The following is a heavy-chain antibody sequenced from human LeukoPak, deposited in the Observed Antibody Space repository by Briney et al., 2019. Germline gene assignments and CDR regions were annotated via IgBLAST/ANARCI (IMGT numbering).Heavy chain of an antibody. CDR1: GYTFTSYY. CDR2: INPSGGST. J-gene: IGHJ4*02. V-gene: IGHV1-46*03. CDR3: ARDREYYDFWSGYYYFDY. D-gene: IGHD3-3*01. Sequence: GASVKVFCKASGYTFTSYYMHWVRQAPGQGLEWMGIINPSGGSTSYAQKFRGRVTMTRDTSTSTVYMELSSLRSEDTAVYYCARDREYYDFWSGYYYFDYWGQGTLVTVSS.